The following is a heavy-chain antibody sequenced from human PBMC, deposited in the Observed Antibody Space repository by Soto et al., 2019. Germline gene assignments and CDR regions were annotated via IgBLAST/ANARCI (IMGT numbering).Heavy chain of an antibody. CDR1: GYTFTSYA. V-gene: IGHV1-3*01. D-gene: IGHD4-17*01. CDR3: ARASRYGDYDAFDI. J-gene: IGHJ3*02. CDR2: INAGNGNT. Sequence: GASVKVSCKASGYTFTSYAMHWVRQAPGQRLEWMGWINAGNGNTKYSQNLQVRVTITRDTSASTAYMELSSLRSEDTAVYYCARASRYGDYDAFDIWGQGTMVTVSS.